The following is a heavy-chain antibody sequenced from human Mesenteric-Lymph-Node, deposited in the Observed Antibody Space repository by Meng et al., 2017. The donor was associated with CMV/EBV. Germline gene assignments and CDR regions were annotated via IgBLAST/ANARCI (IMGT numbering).Heavy chain of an antibody. CDR1: GYTFTSYD. V-gene: IGHV1-8*01. D-gene: IGHD2-2*02. CDR2: MNPNSGNT. Sequence: ASVKVSCKASGYTFTSYDINWVRQATGQGLEWMGWMNPNSGNTGYAQKFQGRVTMTRNASISTAYMELSSLRSEDTAVYYCAGGYCSSTSCYRTDVWGQGTTVTVSS. J-gene: IGHJ6*02. CDR3: AGGYCSSTSCYRTDV.